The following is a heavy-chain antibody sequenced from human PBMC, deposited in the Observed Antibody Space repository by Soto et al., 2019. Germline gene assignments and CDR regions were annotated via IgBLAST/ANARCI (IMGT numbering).Heavy chain of an antibody. D-gene: IGHD3-22*01. Sequence: LGESLKISCKGSGYSFTSYWIGWVRQMPGKGLEWMGIIYPGDSDTRYSPSFQGQVTISADKSISTAYLQWSSLKASDTAMYYCARHRHDSSGYYFHNYFDYWGQGTLVTVSS. CDR1: GYSFTSYW. CDR3: ARHRHDSSGYYFHNYFDY. J-gene: IGHJ4*02. CDR2: IYPGDSDT. V-gene: IGHV5-51*01.